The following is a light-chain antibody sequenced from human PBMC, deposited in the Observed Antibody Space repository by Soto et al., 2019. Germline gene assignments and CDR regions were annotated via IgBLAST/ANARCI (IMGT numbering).Light chain of an antibody. CDR1: RSISSY. CDR2: AAS. V-gene: IGKV1-39*01. Sequence: DIQMSQSPSSLYTSVGDRVTITCRASRSISSYLNWYQQKPGKAPKVLIHAASSLQSGVPSRFSGSGSGTDFTLTISSLQPEDFATYYCQQSYSTPLTFGGGTKVDIK. CDR3: QQSYSTPLT. J-gene: IGKJ4*01.